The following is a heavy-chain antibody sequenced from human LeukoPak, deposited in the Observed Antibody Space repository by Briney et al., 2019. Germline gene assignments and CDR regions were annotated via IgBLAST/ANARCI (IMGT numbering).Heavy chain of an antibody. CDR1: GGSINSYY. D-gene: IGHD3-22*01. V-gene: IGHV4-59*12. CDR2: IFYSGST. J-gene: IGHJ3*02. CDR3: AKSNGYGLIDI. Sequence: SETLSLTCTVSGGSINSYYWTWIRQPPGKALEWIGNIFYSGSTYYSPSLKSRVTISLDTSRNQFSLKLNSVTAADTAVYYCAKSNGYGLIDIWGQGTMVTVSS.